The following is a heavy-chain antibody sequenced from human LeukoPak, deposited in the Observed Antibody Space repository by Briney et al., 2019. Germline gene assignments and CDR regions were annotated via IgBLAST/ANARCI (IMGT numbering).Heavy chain of an antibody. D-gene: IGHD2-15*01. J-gene: IGHJ6*02. Sequence: GGSLRLSCAASGFTFSSYAMSWVRQAPGKGLEWVSAISGSGGSTYYADSVKGRFTISRDNSKNTLYLQMNSLRAEDTAVYYCAGYCSGGSCYFHYGMDVWGQGTTVTVSS. V-gene: IGHV3-23*01. CDR1: GFTFSSYA. CDR2: ISGSGGST. CDR3: AGYCSGGSCYFHYGMDV.